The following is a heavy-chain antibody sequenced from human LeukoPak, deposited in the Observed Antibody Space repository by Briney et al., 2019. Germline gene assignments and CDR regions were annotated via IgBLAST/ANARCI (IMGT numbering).Heavy chain of an antibody. CDR3: ARDRYCSSTSCYAGNWFDP. CDR2: INPNSGGT. J-gene: IGHJ5*02. D-gene: IGHD2-2*01. CDR1: GYTFTGYY. Sequence: ASVKVSCKASGYTFTGYYMHWVRQAPGQGLEWMGWINPNSGGTNYAQKFQGRATMTRDTSISTAYMELSRLRSGDTAVYYCARDRYCSSTSCYAGNWFDPWGQGTLVTVSS. V-gene: IGHV1-2*02.